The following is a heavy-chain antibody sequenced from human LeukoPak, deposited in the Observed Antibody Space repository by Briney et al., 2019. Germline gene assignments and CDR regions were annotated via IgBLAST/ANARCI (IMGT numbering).Heavy chain of an antibody. CDR1: GGSISSCTYS. CDR2: FSCSGST. V-gene: IGHV4-39*07. Sequence: SETLSLTCSVSGGSISSCTYSWGWIRQPPGKGLEWIGSFSCSGSTYYNPSLKSRVTIPVDTSKSQFSLYMDSVTAADTAVYYCARDWNRYAYWGQGTLVTVSS. CDR3: ARDWNRYAY. J-gene: IGHJ4*02. D-gene: IGHD1-1*01.